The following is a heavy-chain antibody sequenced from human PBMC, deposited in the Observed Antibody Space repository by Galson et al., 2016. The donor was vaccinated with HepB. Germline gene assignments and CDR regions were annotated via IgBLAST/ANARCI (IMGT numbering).Heavy chain of an antibody. CDR3: AKAAQYCSSSSCRNWFDP. V-gene: IGHV3-9*01. CDR1: GFTFDDYA. Sequence: SLRLSCAASGFTFDDYAMHWVRQAPGKGLEWVSGSSWNSGNTGYADSVKGRFPISRDNAKDSPYLQMNSLRPEDTALYFCAKAAQYCSSSSCRNWFDPWGLGTLVTVSS. D-gene: IGHD2-2*01. CDR2: SSWNSGNT. J-gene: IGHJ5*02.